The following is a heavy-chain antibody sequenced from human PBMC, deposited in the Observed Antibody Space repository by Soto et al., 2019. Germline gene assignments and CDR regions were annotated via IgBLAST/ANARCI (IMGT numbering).Heavy chain of an antibody. V-gene: IGHV1-69*13. Sequence: EASVKVSCKTSGGTFVSYAISWVRQAPGQGLEWMGGIIPIFSTPNYAQKFQGRVTITADESTSTAYMELSSLRSEDTAVYYCARPIQYYFDTSAQSAWFDPWGQGTLVTVS. J-gene: IGHJ5*02. CDR2: IIPIFSTP. D-gene: IGHD3-22*01. CDR1: GGTFVSYA. CDR3: ARPIQYYFDTSAQSAWFDP.